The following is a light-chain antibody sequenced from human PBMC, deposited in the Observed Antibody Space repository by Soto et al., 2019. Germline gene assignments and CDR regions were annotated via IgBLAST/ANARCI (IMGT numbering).Light chain of an antibody. Sequence: DIQMTQSPSTLSSSVGDRVTITFRASQSISSWLAWYQQKPGKAPKLLIYDASSLESGVPSRFSGSGSGTELTLTISSLQPDDFTTYYCQQYNSYPWTFGQGTKVGI. CDR3: QQYNSYPWT. CDR2: DAS. J-gene: IGKJ1*01. CDR1: QSISSW. V-gene: IGKV1-5*01.